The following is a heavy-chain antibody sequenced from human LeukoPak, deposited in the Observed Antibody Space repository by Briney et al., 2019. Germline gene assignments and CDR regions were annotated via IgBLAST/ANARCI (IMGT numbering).Heavy chain of an antibody. CDR1: AFTFSDYY. V-gene: IGHV3-11*03. J-gene: IGHJ4*02. Sequence: GGSLRLSCAASAFTFSDYYMSWIRQAPGKGLEWISYISGSSTYTKYADSVKGRFTISRDNAKNSLYLQMNSLRAEDTAVYYCARRVSGDGYPFDYWGQGTLVTVSS. D-gene: IGHD5-24*01. CDR3: ARRVSGDGYPFDY. CDR2: ISGSSTYT.